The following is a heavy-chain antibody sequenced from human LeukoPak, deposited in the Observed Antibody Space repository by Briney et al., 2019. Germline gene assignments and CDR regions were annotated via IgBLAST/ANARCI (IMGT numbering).Heavy chain of an antibody. Sequence: PGGSLRLSCAASGFTFSSYNMNWVRQAPGKGLEWVSSISTSSSYIYYADSVKGRFTISRDNAKNSLYLQMNRLRAEDTAVYYCAKTPPYGGLYFQHWGQGTLVTVSS. D-gene: IGHD4-23*01. CDR2: ISTSSSYI. V-gene: IGHV3-21*01. J-gene: IGHJ1*01. CDR3: AKTPPYGGLYFQH. CDR1: GFTFSSYN.